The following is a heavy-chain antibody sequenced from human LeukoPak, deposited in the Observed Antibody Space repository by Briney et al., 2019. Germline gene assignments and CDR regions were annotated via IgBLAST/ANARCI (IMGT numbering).Heavy chain of an antibody. D-gene: IGHD3-22*01. J-gene: IGHJ4*02. CDR3: ARHLRDYDSSTYYPH. Sequence: PSETLSLTCTVSGASISSRDHYWSWIRQPPGQGLEWIGYIYYTGSTNYNPSLKSRVTISVDTSKNQFSLKLSSVTAADTAVYYCARHLRDYDSSTYYPHWGQGTLVTVSS. CDR2: IYYTGST. CDR1: GASISSRDHY. V-gene: IGHV4-61*08.